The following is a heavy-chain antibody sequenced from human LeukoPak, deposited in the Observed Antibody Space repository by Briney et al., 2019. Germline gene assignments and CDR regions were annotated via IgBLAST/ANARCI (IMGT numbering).Heavy chain of an antibody. Sequence: GGSLRLSCAASGVTFSGYDMHWVRQGTGRGLEWVSAIGTAGDTYYSGSVKGRFTISRENAKNSLYLQMNSLRAEDAAIYYCARKDDYGGRNYFDYWGQGTLVTVSS. J-gene: IGHJ4*02. V-gene: IGHV3-13*04. D-gene: IGHD4-23*01. CDR2: IGTAGDT. CDR3: ARKDDYGGRNYFDY. CDR1: GVTFSGYD.